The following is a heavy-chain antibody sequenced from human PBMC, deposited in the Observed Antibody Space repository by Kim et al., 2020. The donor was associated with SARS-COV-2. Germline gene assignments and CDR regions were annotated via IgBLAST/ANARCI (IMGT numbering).Heavy chain of an antibody. Sequence: GGSLRLSCAASGFTFSTYSMNWVRQAPGKGLEWVSYISDSGSTIYYADSVKGRFTISRDNAKNSLYLQMNSLRDEDTAVYYCARNDYGSGSYYPNWFDTWGQGTLVTVSS. CDR2: ISDSGSTI. CDR3: ARNDYGSGSYYPNWFDT. D-gene: IGHD3-10*01. J-gene: IGHJ5*02. CDR1: GFTFSTYS. V-gene: IGHV3-48*02.